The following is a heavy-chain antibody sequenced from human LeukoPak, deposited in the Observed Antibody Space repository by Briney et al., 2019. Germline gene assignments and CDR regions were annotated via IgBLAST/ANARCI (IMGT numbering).Heavy chain of an antibody. Sequence: PSETLSLTCTVSGGSISSYYWSWIRQPPGKGLEWIGYIYYSRSTNYNPSLKSRVTISVDTSKNQFSLRLSSVTAADTAVYYCARLYYDFWSGYKYYFDYWGQGTLVTVSS. CDR1: GGSISSYY. D-gene: IGHD3-3*01. CDR2: IYYSRST. CDR3: ARLYYDFWSGYKYYFDY. V-gene: IGHV4-59*01. J-gene: IGHJ4*02.